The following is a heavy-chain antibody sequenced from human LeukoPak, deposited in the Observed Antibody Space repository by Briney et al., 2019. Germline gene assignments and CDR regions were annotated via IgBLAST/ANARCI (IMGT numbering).Heavy chain of an antibody. D-gene: IGHD2-2*01. CDR2: ISYDGSNK. V-gene: IGHV3-30-3*01. J-gene: IGHJ3*02. Sequence: PGRSLRLSCAASGFTFSSYAMHWVRQAPGKGLEWVAVISYDGSNKYYADSVKGRFTISRDNSKNTLYLQMNSLRAEDTAVYYCARGRTGYCSSTSCHMGAFDIWGQGTMVTVSS. CDR3: ARGRTGYCSSTSCHMGAFDI. CDR1: GFTFSSYA.